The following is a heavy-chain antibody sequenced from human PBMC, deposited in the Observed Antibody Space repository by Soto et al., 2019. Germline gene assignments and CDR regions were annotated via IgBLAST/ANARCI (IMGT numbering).Heavy chain of an antibody. J-gene: IGHJ6*02. CDR1: GFTFSSYA. V-gene: IGHV3-30-3*01. Sequence: GGSLRLSCAASGFTFSSYAMHWFRQAPGKGLEWVAVISYDGSNKYYADSVKGRFTISRDNSKNTLYLQMNSLRAEDTAVYYCARERFSEQLARYYYGMDVWGQGTTVTVSS. D-gene: IGHD6-6*01. CDR3: ARERFSEQLARYYYGMDV. CDR2: ISYDGSNK.